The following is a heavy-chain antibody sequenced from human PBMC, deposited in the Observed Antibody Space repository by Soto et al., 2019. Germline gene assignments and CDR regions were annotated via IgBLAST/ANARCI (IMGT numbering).Heavy chain of an antibody. CDR1: GYTFTAYP. CDR2: INTGNGDT. D-gene: IGHD5-18*01. V-gene: IGHV1-3*04. Sequence: QVQLVQSGAEVKKPGASVKLSCEASGYTFTAYPMHWVRQAPGQRLEWMGWINTGNGDTKYSQNFQGRVTITRDTSASTAYMELSSLTSEDTAVYYCTRDAGYSYGFDYWGQGTLVTVSS. CDR3: TRDAGYSYGFDY. J-gene: IGHJ4*02.